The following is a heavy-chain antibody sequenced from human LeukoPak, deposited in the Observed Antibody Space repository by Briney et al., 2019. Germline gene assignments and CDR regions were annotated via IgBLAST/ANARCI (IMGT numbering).Heavy chain of an antibody. Sequence: GGSLRLSCTASGFPFSDYTMHWLRQAPGKGLEWVAVISYDATQKYYVDSVQGRFTISRDNSRNTLYLQMNSLRPEDTAFYFCARAPSAAWHNFDYWGQGTLATVSS. V-gene: IGHV3-30*04. D-gene: IGHD1-26*01. CDR1: GFPFSDYT. CDR3: ARAPSAAWHNFDY. CDR2: ISYDATQK. J-gene: IGHJ4*01.